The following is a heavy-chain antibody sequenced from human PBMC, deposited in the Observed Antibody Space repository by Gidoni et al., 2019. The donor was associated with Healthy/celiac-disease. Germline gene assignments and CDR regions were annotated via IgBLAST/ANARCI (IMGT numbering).Heavy chain of an antibody. V-gene: IGHV3-11*05. CDR1: GFTFSAYY. CDR2: IIRSMSYT. D-gene: IGHD2-21*01. J-gene: IGHJ4*02. Sequence: QVQLVESGGGLVKPGGSLRLSCAASGFTFSAYYMSWISQAPGKGREWVSYIIRSMSYTNYADAVKGRFTISRDNAKNSLYLQMNSLRAEDTAVYYCTRDGGVVGPVWGQGTLVTVSS. CDR3: TRDGGVVGPV.